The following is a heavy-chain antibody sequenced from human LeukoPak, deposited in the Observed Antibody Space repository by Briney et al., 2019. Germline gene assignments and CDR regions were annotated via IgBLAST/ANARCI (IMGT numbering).Heavy chain of an antibody. D-gene: IGHD2-2*02. CDR1: GFTFSSFW. CDR2: IKRDGGDK. V-gene: IGHV3-7*05. J-gene: IGHJ4*02. CDR3: ARGGEYTTSP. Sequence: GGSLRLSCAASGFTFSSFWMSWVRQAPGKGLEWVANIKRDGGDKYYVDSVKGRFSISRDNAKNSPYLHMNSLRAEDTAVYYCARGGEYTTSPWGQGTLVTVSS.